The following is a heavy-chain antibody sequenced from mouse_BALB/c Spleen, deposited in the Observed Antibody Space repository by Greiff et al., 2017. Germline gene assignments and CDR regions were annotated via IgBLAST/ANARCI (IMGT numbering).Heavy chain of an antibody. CDR3: AREGAYGNYVSDY. J-gene: IGHJ2*01. Sequence: QVQLQQSGAELVRPGTSVKVSCKASGYAFTNYLIEWVKQRPGQGLEWIGVINPGSGGTNYNEKFKGKATLTADKSSSTAYMQLSSLTSDDSEVYFCAREGAYGNYVSDYWGQGTTLTVSS. V-gene: IGHV1-54*01. CDR2: INPGSGGT. CDR1: GYAFTNYL. D-gene: IGHD2-1*01.